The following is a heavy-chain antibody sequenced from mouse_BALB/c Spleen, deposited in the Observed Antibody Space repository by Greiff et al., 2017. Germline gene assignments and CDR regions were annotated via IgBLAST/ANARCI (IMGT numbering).Heavy chain of an antibody. Sequence: VQLQQSGAELAKPGASVKMSCKASGYTFTSYWMHWVKQRPGQGLEWIGYINPSTGYTEYNQKFKDKATLTADKSSSTAYMQLSSLTSEDSAVYYCARVGSNWGYFDVWGAGTTVTVSS. D-gene: IGHD4-1*01. J-gene: IGHJ1*01. CDR2: INPSTGYT. CDR1: GYTFTSYW. V-gene: IGHV1-7*01. CDR3: ARVGSNWGYFDV.